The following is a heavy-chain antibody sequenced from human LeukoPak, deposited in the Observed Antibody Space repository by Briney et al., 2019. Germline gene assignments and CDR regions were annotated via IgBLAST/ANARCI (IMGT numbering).Heavy chain of an antibody. Sequence: GASVKVSCKASGYTFSNYVLTWVRQAPGQGLEWMGRISTYTGDPNYAQKFQDRVTMTTDTSTSTAYMELRNLSFDDTAIYYCARTMTTMTTHGELDFWGQGTLVAVSS. V-gene: IGHV1-18*01. J-gene: IGHJ4*02. D-gene: IGHD4-11*01. CDR2: ISTYTGDP. CDR3: ARTMTTMTTHGELDF. CDR1: GYTFSNYV.